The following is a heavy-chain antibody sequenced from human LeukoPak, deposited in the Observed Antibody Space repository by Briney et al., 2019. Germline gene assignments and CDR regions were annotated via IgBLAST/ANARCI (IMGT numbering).Heavy chain of an antibody. Sequence: SGGSLRLPCAASGFTFSSYGMHWVRQAPGKGLEWVAVISYDGSNKYYADSVKGRFTVSRDNAKNTLYLQVNNLRAEDTAVYYCARGPNSNWSGLDFWGQGTLLTVSS. CDR3: ARGPNSNWSGLDF. D-gene: IGHD6-6*01. J-gene: IGHJ4*02. V-gene: IGHV3-30*03. CDR2: ISYDGSNK. CDR1: GFTFSSYG.